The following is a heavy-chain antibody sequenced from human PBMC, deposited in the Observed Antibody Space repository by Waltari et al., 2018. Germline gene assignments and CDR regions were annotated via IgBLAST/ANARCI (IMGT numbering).Heavy chain of an antibody. CDR1: GYDFTTYW. CDR2: ISPRDSAT. J-gene: IGHJ5*02. CDR3: ARNSGDLSCA. Sequence: EVQLVQSGADIKKSGESMKISCEGAGYDFTTYWIGWGRLLPGKDLDGVGSISPRDSATVYSPPFQAQVTMAVDRSTTTDSLQWSRLGASDTAMYYCARNSGDLSCAWGQGTLVIVSS. V-gene: IGHV5-51*03. D-gene: IGHD3-16*02.